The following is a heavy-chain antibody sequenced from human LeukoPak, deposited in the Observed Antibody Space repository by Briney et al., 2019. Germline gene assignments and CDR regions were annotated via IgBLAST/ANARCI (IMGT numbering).Heavy chain of an antibody. D-gene: IGHD3-22*01. CDR2: IDYSGNT. Sequence: PSETLSLTCTVSGVSISSYYWNWIRQPPGKGLEWIGNIDYSGNTKYNPSLKSRVTISVDTSKNQFSLKLSSVTAADTAVYYCARWYYDSSGYRYFDYWGQGTLVTVSS. J-gene: IGHJ4*02. CDR1: GVSISSYY. CDR3: ARWYYDSSGYRYFDY. V-gene: IGHV4-59*01.